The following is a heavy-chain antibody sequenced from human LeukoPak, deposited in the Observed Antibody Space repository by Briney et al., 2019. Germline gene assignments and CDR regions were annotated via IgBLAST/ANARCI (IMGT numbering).Heavy chain of an antibody. J-gene: IGHJ6*03. CDR3: ARGEYSSSPGMDV. CDR1: GLTFSSYA. D-gene: IGHD6-6*01. CDR2: ISGSGGST. V-gene: IGHV3-23*01. Sequence: GGSLRLSCAASGLTFSSYAMSWVRQAPGKGLEWVSAISGSGGSTYYADSVKGRFTISRDNSKNTLYLQMNSLRAEDTAVYYCARGEYSSSPGMDVWGKGTTVTVSS.